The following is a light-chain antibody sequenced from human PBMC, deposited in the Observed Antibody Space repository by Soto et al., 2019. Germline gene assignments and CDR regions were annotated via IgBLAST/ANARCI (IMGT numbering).Light chain of an antibody. CDR3: QQRSGGWT. CDR1: QSVGKS. CDR2: DAS. J-gene: IGKJ1*01. Sequence: EMVLTQSPATLSLSPGERATLSCRASQSVGKSLAWYQHKPGQAPRLLIYDASSRATGIPARFSGSGSGTDFTLTISSLEPEDFALYYCQQRSGGWTFGQGSKVDVK. V-gene: IGKV3-11*01.